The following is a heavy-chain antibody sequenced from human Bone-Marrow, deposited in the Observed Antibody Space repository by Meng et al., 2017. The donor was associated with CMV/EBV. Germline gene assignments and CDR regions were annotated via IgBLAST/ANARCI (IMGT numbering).Heavy chain of an antibody. CDR3: AGGERLLERYFDY. CDR1: GGTFKSFT. V-gene: IGHV1-69*05. Sequence: SVKVSCKVSGGTFKSFTITWVRQAPGQGLEWMGAIIAFFGTADYAQKFQDRVTITTGASTSTAYIEVSSLRSEDAAVYYCAGGERLLERYFDYWGQGTLVTVPS. CDR2: IIAFFGTA. J-gene: IGHJ4*02. D-gene: IGHD1-1*01.